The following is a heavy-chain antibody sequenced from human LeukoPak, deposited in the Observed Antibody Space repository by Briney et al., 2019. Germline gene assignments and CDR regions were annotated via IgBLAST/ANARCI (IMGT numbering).Heavy chain of an antibody. CDR2: IYYSGST. D-gene: IGHD1-14*01. V-gene: IGHV4-59*01. Sequence: KSSETLSLTCTVSGGSISSYYWSWIRQPPGKGLEWIGYIYYSGSTNYNPSLKSQVTISVDTSKNQFSLKLSSVTAADTAVYYCARGSDNTFDYWGQGTLVTVSS. CDR1: GGSISSYY. CDR3: ARGSDNTFDY. J-gene: IGHJ4*02.